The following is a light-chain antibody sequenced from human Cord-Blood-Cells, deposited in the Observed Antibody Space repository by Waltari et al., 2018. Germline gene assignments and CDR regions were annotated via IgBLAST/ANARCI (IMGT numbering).Light chain of an antibody. CDR2: EVS. CDR3: SSYAGSNNYV. CDR1: SSYVGGYNY. J-gene: IGLJ1*01. V-gene: IGLV2-8*01. Sequence: QSALTQPPSASGSPGQSVTISCTGTSSYVGGYNYVSSYQQHPGKAPKLMIYEVSKRPSGVPDRFSGSKSGNTASLTVSGLQAEDEADYYCSSYAGSNNYVFGTGTKVTVL.